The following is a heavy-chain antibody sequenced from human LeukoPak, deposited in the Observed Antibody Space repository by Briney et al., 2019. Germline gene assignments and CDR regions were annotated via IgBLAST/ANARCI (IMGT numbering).Heavy chain of an antibody. CDR3: ARGYSGSYTDDYYFDY. CDR1: GFTFSDYY. D-gene: IGHD3-10*01. V-gene: IGHV3-11*01. J-gene: IGHJ4*02. CDR2: ISSSGSTI. Sequence: GSLRLSCAASGFTFSDYYMSWIRQAPGKGLEWVSYISSSGSTIYYADSVKGRSTISRDNAKNSLYLQMNSLRAEDTAVYYCARGYSGSYTDDYYFDYWGQGTLVTVSS.